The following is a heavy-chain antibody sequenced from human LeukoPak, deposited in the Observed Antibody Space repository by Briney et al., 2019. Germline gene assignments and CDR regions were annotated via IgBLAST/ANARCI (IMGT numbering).Heavy chain of an antibody. V-gene: IGHV3-23*01. J-gene: IGHJ4*02. CDR3: AKGTGDTGYYFDN. CDR1: GFAFSDYA. Sequence: GGSLRLSCAASGFAFSDYAMNWVRQAPGKGLEWVSGIRVGGELYYADSVKGRFTISRDNSENTLYLQMSGLRAEDTAVYYCAKGTGDTGYYFDNWGQGTLVTVSS. D-gene: IGHD7-27*01. CDR2: IRVGGEL.